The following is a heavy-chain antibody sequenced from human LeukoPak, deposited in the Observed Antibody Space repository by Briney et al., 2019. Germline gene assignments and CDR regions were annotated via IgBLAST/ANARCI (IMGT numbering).Heavy chain of an antibody. CDR1: GGSISSSSYY. CDR3: ARQVPAARNYYYYGMDV. J-gene: IGHJ6*02. D-gene: IGHD2-2*01. CDR2: IYYSGST. Sequence: SETLSLTCTVSGGSISSSSYYWGWIRQPPGKGLEWIGSIYYSGSTYYNPSLKSRVTISVDTSKNQFSLKLSSVTAADTAVYYCARQVPAARNYYYYGMDVWGQGTTVTVSS. V-gene: IGHV4-39*01.